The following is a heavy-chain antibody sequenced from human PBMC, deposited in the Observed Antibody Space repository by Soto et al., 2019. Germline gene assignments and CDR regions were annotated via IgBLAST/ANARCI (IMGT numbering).Heavy chain of an antibody. Sequence: SETLSLTCTVSGGSVSSGSYYWNWIRQPPGKGLEWIGYIYYSGSTNYNPSLKSRVTISVDTSKNQFSLKMNSVTAADKAVYYCARGNIAAAGTYWGQGTLVTVSS. J-gene: IGHJ4*02. V-gene: IGHV4-61*01. CDR1: GGSVSSGSYY. D-gene: IGHD6-13*01. CDR3: ARGNIAAAGTY. CDR2: IYYSGST.